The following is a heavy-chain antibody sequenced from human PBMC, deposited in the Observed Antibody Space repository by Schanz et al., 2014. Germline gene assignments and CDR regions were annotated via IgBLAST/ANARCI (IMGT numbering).Heavy chain of an antibody. CDR2: IRSSSSYT. J-gene: IGHJ4*02. CDR3: AKDLHSNSGNYYSYYFDS. Sequence: VQLVESGGGLVQPGGSLRLSCAASGFTFSDYYMSWIRQAPGKGLEWLSYIRSSSSYTNYADSVKGRFTVSRDNAKNSVHLQMNGLRAEDTAVYFCAKDLHSNSGNYYSYYFDSWGPGALVTVSS. V-gene: IGHV3-11*06. CDR1: GFTFSDYY. D-gene: IGHD3-10*01.